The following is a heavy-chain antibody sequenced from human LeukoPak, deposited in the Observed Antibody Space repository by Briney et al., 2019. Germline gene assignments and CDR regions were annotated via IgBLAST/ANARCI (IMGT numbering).Heavy chain of an antibody. CDR2: ISSSGSTI. CDR1: GFTFSDYY. V-gene: IGHV3-11*01. CDR3: ASQARVVPAAPTRY. J-gene: IGHJ4*02. Sequence: GGSLRLSCAASGFTFSDYYMSWIRQAPGKGLERVSYISSSGSTIYYADSVKGRFTISRDNAKNSLYLQMNSLRAEDTAVYYCASQARVVPAAPTRYWGQGTLVTVSS. D-gene: IGHD2-2*01.